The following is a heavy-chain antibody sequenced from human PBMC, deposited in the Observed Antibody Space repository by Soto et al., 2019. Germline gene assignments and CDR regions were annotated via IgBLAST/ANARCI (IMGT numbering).Heavy chain of an antibody. V-gene: IGHV3-66*01. CDR2: IYSGGTT. CDR3: GRNYYNDY. J-gene: IGHJ4*02. CDR1: GFTVSSTY. Sequence: EVQLVESGGDLVQPGGSLRLSCAASGFTVSSTYMTWVRQAPGKGLEWVSAIYSGGTTYYADSVKGRFTISRDNSKNTLYLQMNSLRAEDTAVYYCGRNYYNDYWGQGTLVTVSP.